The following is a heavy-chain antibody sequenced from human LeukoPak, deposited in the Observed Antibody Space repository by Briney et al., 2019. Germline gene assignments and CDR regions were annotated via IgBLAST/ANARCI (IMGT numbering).Heavy chain of an antibody. CDR1: GGSISSGTYY. J-gene: IGHJ6*03. V-gene: IGHV4-39*07. CDR2: IYHTGST. CDR3: ARDRKYYYHMDV. Sequence: SETLSLTCTVSGGSISSGTYYWGWIRQSPGRGLEWIGSIYHTGSTYYNPSFKSRVTMSVDTSKNQFSLKLSSLTAADTAVYYCARDRKYYYHMDVWGEGTTVTVSS.